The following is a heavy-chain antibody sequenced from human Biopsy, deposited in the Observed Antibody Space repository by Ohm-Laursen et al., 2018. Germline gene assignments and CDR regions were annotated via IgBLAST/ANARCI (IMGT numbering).Heavy chain of an antibody. J-gene: IGHJ4*02. CDR1: GFTFSSYW. V-gene: IGHV3-23*01. Sequence: SLRLSCAASGFTFSSYWMNWVRQAPGKGLEWVSVLSGSGGTTYYADSVKGRFTISRDNSKNTLYLQMNSLTAEDTAVYYCAKTFHGSSFLYDYWGQGTLVTVSS. D-gene: IGHD2-15*01. CDR2: LSGSGGTT. CDR3: AKTFHGSSFLYDY.